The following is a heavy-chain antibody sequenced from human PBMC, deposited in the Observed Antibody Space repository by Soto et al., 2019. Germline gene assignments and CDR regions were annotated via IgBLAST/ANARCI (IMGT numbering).Heavy chain of an antibody. V-gene: IGHV3-7*01. CDR2: IKQDGSEK. CDR1: GFTFSSYW. CDR3: ARVGLGYCSSTSCYFKHFDY. Sequence: GGSLRLSCAASGFTFSSYWMSWVRQAPGKGLEWVANIKQDGSEKYYVDSVKGRFTISRDNAKNSLYLQMNSLRAEDTAVYYCARVGLGYCSSTSCYFKHFDYWGQGTLVTVSS. D-gene: IGHD2-2*01. J-gene: IGHJ4*02.